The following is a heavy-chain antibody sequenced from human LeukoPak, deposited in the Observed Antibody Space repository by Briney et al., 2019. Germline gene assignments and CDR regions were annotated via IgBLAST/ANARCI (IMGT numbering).Heavy chain of an antibody. CDR2: IWYDGSNK. CDR3: ARKRYADY. CDR1: GFTFGIYG. J-gene: IGHJ4*02. Sequence: GRSLRLSCAASGFTFGIYGMHWVRQAPGKGLEWVALIWYDGSNKYYADSVKGRFTISRDNSKNSLYLQMNSLRAEDTAVYYCARKRYADYWGQGTLVTVSS. V-gene: IGHV3-33*01. D-gene: IGHD2-8*01.